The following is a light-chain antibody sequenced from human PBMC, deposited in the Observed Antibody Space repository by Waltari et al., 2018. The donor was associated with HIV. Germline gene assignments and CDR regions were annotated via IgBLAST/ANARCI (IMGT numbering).Light chain of an antibody. CDR2: EVT. V-gene: IGLV2-23*02. J-gene: IGLJ1*01. CDR3: CSYAGSPYV. CDR1: SSAVGNYNL. Sequence: HSALTQPASVSGSPGPSITISCPGTSSAVGNYNLVSWYQQHPGKAPKLIIYEVTKRPSGISNRFSGSKSGNTASLTISGLQAEDEADYYCCSYAGSPYVLGSGTKVTVL.